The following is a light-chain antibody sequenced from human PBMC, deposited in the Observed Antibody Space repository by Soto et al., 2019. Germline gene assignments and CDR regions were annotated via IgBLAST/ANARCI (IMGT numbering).Light chain of an antibody. Sequence: DIQMTQSPSTLSASVGDRVTITCRASQTIHTWLAWYQQKPGRAPNLLIYDASTLESGVPSRFSASGSGTKFTLTIISLQPDDFATYYCQHYNIFPWTFGQGTKVEI. CDR3: QHYNIFPWT. CDR2: DAS. J-gene: IGKJ1*01. CDR1: QTIHTW. V-gene: IGKV1-5*01.